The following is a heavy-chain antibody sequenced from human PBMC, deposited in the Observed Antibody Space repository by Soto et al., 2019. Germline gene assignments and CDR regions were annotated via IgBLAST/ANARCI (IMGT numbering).Heavy chain of an antibody. CDR3: VTLQFSRWFY. D-gene: IGHD4-4*01. Sequence: LRLSGAASGXTLSDHFMEWVRQAPGKGLEWVGRTKHKAASYTTDYAASVNGRFTISRDDSKNSLYLQMNSLKTEDTAMYYCVTLQFSRWFYWGLGTLVTVSS. CDR1: GXTLSDHF. J-gene: IGHJ4*02. CDR2: TKHKAASYTT. V-gene: IGHV3-72*01.